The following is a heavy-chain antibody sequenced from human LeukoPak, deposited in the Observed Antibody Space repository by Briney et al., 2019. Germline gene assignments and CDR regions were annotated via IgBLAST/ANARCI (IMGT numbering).Heavy chain of an antibody. V-gene: IGHV1-46*01. CDR3: ARDRGGNTYWFDP. D-gene: IGHD4-23*01. CDR2: INPSGGST. CDR1: GYTFTSHY. J-gene: IGHJ5*02. Sequence: ASVKVSCKASGYTFTSHYIHWVRQAPGQGLGWMGMINPSGGSTSYAQMFQGRVTMTRDTSTSTVYMELSSLRSEDTAVYYCARDRGGNTYWFDPWGQGTLVTVSS.